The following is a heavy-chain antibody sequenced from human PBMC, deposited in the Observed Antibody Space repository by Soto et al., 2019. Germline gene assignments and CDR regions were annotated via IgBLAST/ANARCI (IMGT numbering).Heavy chain of an antibody. J-gene: IGHJ4*02. Sequence: GGSLRLSCVGTGLNFDDFAMHWVRQAPGKGLEWVSGITWNSRVLAYADSVKGRFTISRDNARNSLYLQMDSLRDEDTALYYCAKGRYDFWSPYYFDYWGQGTLVTVSS. V-gene: IGHV3-9*01. D-gene: IGHD3-3*01. CDR2: ITWNSRVL. CDR3: AKGRYDFWSPYYFDY. CDR1: GLNFDDFA.